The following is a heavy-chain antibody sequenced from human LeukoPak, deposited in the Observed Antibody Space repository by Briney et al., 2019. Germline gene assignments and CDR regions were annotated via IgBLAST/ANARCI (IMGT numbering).Heavy chain of an antibody. D-gene: IGHD5-18*01. Sequence: ASVKVSCKASGYTFTSYYMHWVRQAPGQGLEWMGIINPSGGSTSYAQKFQGRVTMTRDTSTSTVYMELSSLRSEDTAVYYCALEETAMDEIDYFDYWGQGTLVTVSS. J-gene: IGHJ4*02. CDR2: INPSGGST. CDR1: GYTFTSYY. CDR3: ALEETAMDEIDYFDY. V-gene: IGHV1-46*01.